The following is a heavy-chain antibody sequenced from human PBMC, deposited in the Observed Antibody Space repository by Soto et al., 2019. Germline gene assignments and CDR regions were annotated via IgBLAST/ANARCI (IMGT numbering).Heavy chain of an antibody. CDR2: INPNSGGT. CDR1: GYSFTGYY. Sequence: XSVKVPYKASGYSFTGYYMHWVRQAPGQGLEWMGWINPNSGGTNYAQKFQGRVTMTRDTSISTAYMELSRLRSDDTAVYYCARGGNFWSGYYDGDGMDVWGQRSTV. D-gene: IGHD3-3*01. CDR3: ARGGNFWSGYYDGDGMDV. V-gene: IGHV1-2*02. J-gene: IGHJ6*02.